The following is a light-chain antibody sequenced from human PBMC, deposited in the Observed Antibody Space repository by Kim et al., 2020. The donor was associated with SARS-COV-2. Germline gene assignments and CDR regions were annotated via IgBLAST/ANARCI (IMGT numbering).Light chain of an antibody. V-gene: IGKV4-1*01. CDR3: EQYHDSVLT. CDR1: QNILKSINNMNY. CDR2: WAS. J-gene: IGKJ4*01. Sequence: DIVMTQSPDSLAVSLGERATINCKSSQNILKSINNMNYLAWYQQKPGQPPKLLIYWASTRESGVPDRFSGRGSGTDFTLTISSLQAEDGAVYYCEQYHDSVLTCGGGTKVDIK.